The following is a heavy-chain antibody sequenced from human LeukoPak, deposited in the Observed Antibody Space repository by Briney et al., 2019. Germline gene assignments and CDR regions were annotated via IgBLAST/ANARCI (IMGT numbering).Heavy chain of an antibody. CDR3: KYYYYGMDV. J-gene: IGHJ6*02. CDR1: GGTSSSYA. CDR2: INPNSGGT. V-gene: IGHV1-2*02. Sequence: EASVKVSCKASGGTSSSYAISWVRQAPGQGLEWMGWINPNSGGTNYAQKFQGRVTMTRDTSISTAYMELSRLRSDDTAVYYCKYYYYGMDVWGQGTTVTVSS.